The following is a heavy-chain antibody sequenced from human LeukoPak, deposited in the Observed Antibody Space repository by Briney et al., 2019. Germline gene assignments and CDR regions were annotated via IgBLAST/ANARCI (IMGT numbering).Heavy chain of an antibody. D-gene: IGHD6-13*01. J-gene: IGHJ4*02. CDR1: GASISGYY. CDR2: MYYSGGT. Sequence: PSETLSLTCRVSGASISGYYWSWIRQPPGKGLEWIGHMYYSGGTTYNPSLKSRVSISLDTSKKHFSLKLSSVTAADTAVYYCASHLRKAAASPFDYWGQGTLVTVSS. V-gene: IGHV4-59*01. CDR3: ASHLRKAAASPFDY.